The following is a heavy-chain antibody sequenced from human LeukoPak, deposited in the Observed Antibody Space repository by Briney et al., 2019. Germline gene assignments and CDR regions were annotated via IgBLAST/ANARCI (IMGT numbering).Heavy chain of an antibody. Sequence: GASVKVSCKASGYTLTSYYMHWVRQAPGQGLEWMGIINPSGGSTSYAQKFQGRVTMTRDTSTSTVYMELSSLRSEDTAVYYCAEEEGPGSGYSYWGQGTLVTVSS. D-gene: IGHD3-22*01. V-gene: IGHV1-46*01. CDR3: AEEEGPGSGYSY. J-gene: IGHJ4*02. CDR2: INPSGGST. CDR1: GYTLTSYY.